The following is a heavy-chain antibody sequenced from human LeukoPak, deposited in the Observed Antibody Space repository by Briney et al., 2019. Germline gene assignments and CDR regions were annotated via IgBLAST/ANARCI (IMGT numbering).Heavy chain of an antibody. J-gene: IGHJ4*02. V-gene: IGHV3-23*01. D-gene: IGHD3-22*01. CDR2: ISRSGGST. CDR1: GFTFSSYA. CDR3: AKVGYYDSSGLSDY. Sequence: PGGSLRLSCAASGFTFSSYAMSWVRQAPGKGLEWVSAISRSGGSTYYADSVKGRFTISRDNSKNTLYLQMNSLRAEDTAVYYCAKVGYYDSSGLSDYWGQGTLVTVSS.